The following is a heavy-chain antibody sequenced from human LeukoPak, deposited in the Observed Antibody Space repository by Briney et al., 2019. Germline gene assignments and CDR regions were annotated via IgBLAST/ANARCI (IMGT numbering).Heavy chain of an antibody. CDR2: INPNSGGT. V-gene: IGHV1-2*02. Sequence: EASVKVSRKASGYTFTGYYMHWVRQAPGQGLEWMGWINPNSGGTNYAQKFQGRVTMTRDTSISTAYMELSRLRSGDTAVYYCARVGTRWLQFDMDYWGQGTLVTVSS. CDR1: GYTFTGYY. CDR3: ARVGTRWLQFDMDY. J-gene: IGHJ4*02. D-gene: IGHD5-24*01.